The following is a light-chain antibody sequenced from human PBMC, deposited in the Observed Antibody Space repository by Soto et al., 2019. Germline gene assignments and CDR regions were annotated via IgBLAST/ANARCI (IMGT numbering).Light chain of an antibody. Sequence: QSVLAQPASVSGSPGQSITIPCTGTNSDVGGYNYVSWYQHHPGKAPKLMIYEVFNRPSGVSSRFSGSKSGSTASLTISGLQAEDEADYYCSSYTTPNSLYVFGTGTKVTVL. V-gene: IGLV2-14*01. CDR2: EVF. J-gene: IGLJ1*01. CDR1: NSDVGGYNY. CDR3: SSYTTPNSLYV.